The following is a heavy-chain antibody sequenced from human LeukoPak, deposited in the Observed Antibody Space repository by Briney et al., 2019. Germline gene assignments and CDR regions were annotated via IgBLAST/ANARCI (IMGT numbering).Heavy chain of an antibody. CDR2: ISYSGST. Sequence: PSETLSLTCTVSGGSIGSSSYYWGWIRQPPGKGLEWMGSISYSGSTYYNPSLKSRVTISVDTSNNQFSLKLSSVTAADTAVYYCASGPATLDYWGQGTLVTVSS. V-gene: IGHV4-39*07. CDR3: ASGPATLDY. D-gene: IGHD2-15*01. CDR1: GGSIGSSSYY. J-gene: IGHJ4*02.